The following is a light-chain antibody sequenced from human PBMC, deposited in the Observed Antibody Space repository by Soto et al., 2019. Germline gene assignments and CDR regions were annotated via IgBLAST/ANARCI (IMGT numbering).Light chain of an antibody. V-gene: IGKV1-5*03. CDR2: TAS. CDR1: QNIYNY. Sequence: DIQMTQSPSTLSASVGDRVTITCRASQNIYNYLAWYQQKPEKAPNLLIYTASNLESGVPSRFSGTGSGTEFTLTINGLQPDDFATYYCQQYHTYSPYTFGPGTKLEIK. CDR3: QQYHTYSPYT. J-gene: IGKJ2*01.